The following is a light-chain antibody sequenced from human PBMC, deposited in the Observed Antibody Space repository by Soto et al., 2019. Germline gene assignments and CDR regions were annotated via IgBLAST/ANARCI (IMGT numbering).Light chain of an antibody. J-gene: IGLJ1*01. Sequence: QSALTQPASVSGSPGQSITISCTGTSSDVGGYNYVSWYQQHPGKAPKLMIYEVSNRPSGVSNRFSGSKSGNTASLTISGLRAEDEADYYCSSYTSSSTTFGPGTKLPVL. CDR3: SSYTSSSTT. CDR1: SSDVGGYNY. V-gene: IGLV2-14*01. CDR2: EVS.